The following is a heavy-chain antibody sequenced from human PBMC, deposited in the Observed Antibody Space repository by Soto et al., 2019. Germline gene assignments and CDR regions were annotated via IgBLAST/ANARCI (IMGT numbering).Heavy chain of an antibody. CDR3: TSLHDSSGWPAPYYYYYYGMDV. Sequence: PGGSLRLSCAASGFTFSGSAMHWVRQASGKGLEWVGRIRSKANSYATAYAASVKGRFTISRDDSKNTAYLQMNSLKTEDTAVYYCTSLHDSSGWPAPYYYYYYGMDVWGQGTTVTVSS. D-gene: IGHD6-19*01. V-gene: IGHV3-73*01. CDR2: IRSKANSYAT. CDR1: GFTFSGSA. J-gene: IGHJ6*02.